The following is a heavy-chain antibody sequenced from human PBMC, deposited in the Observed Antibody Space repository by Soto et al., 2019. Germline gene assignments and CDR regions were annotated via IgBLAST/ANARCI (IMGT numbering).Heavy chain of an antibody. CDR3: ARGRSLDRVAAVYYFDY. D-gene: IGHD6-13*01. V-gene: IGHV4-34*01. J-gene: IGHJ4*02. CDR2: INHSGST. CDR1: GGSFSGYY. Sequence: SETLSLTCAVYGGSFSGYYWSWIRQPPGKGLEWIGEINHSGSTNYNPSLKSRVTISVDTSKNQFSLKLSSVTAADTAVYYCARGRSLDRVAAVYYFDYWGQGTLVTVSS.